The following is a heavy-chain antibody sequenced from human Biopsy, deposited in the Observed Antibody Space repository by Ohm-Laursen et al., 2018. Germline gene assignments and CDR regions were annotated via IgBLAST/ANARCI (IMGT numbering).Heavy chain of an antibody. Sequence: SETLSLTCTVSGGSISSSSYFWGWIRQTPGKGLEWIGSMSYGESARYLPSLKSRVTLSVDTSKNQFSLKVRSVTAADTAVYYCVRGVDYYDPYHYYALDVWGQGTTVTVSS. CDR2: MSYGESA. J-gene: IGHJ6*02. D-gene: IGHD3-22*01. CDR3: VRGVDYYDPYHYYALDV. V-gene: IGHV4-39*01. CDR1: GGSISSSSYF.